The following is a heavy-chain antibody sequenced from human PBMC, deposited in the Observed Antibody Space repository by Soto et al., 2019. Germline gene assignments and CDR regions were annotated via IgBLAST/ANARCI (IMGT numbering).Heavy chain of an antibody. D-gene: IGHD3-10*01. CDR2: ISAYNGNT. Sequence: QVQLVQSGAEVKKPGASVKVSCKASGYIFKSYGISWVRQAPGQGLEWMGWISAYNGNTYSAQKLQGRVTMTTDTSTSKAYMELRSLGSAATAAYYCAGYGGGWFGEGGQGTMVTVSS. CDR1: GYIFKSYG. V-gene: IGHV1-18*01. J-gene: IGHJ3*01. CDR3: AGYGGGWFGE.